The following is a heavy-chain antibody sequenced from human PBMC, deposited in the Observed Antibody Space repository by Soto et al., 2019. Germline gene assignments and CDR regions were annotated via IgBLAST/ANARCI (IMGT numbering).Heavy chain of an antibody. V-gene: IGHV1-8*01. Sequence: QVQLVQSGAEVKKPGASVKVSCKASGYTFTRYDINWVRQAAGQGLEWMGWMNPNSGNTGYAQKFQGRVTRTRNTSISTAYMELSSLRSVDTAVYYCARATNSCRGDYWGQGTLVTVSS. CDR3: ARATNSCRGDY. CDR2: MNPNSGNT. J-gene: IGHJ4*02. CDR1: GYTFTRYD. D-gene: IGHD2-2*01.